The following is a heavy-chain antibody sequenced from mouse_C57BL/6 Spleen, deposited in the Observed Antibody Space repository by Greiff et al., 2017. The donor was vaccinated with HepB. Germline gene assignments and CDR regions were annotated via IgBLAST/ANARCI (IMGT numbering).Heavy chain of an antibody. CDR3: ARGDGYYLYYFDY. V-gene: IGHV5-4*03. CDR1: GFTFSSYA. CDR2: ISDGGSYT. Sequence: EVKLVESGGGLVKPGESLKLSCAASGFTFSSYAMSWVRQTPEKRLEWVATISDGGSYTYYPDNVKGRFTISRDNAKNNLYLQMSHLKSEDTAMYYCARGDGYYLYYFDYWGQGTTLTVSS. J-gene: IGHJ2*01. D-gene: IGHD2-3*01.